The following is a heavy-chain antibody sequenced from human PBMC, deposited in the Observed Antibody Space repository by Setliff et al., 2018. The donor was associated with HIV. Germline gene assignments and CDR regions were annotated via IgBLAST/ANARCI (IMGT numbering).Heavy chain of an antibody. CDR3: ARAPSCADSWCYMYYYYYYGMDV. V-gene: IGHV4-34*12. Sequence: SETLSLTCTLYGGSLTNYYWTWIRQSPEKGLEWIGEIVDSGSTNYSPSLKSRVIISLDTSKKQFSLRLNSVTAADTGVYYCARAPSCADSWCYMYYYYYYGMDVWGLGTTVTVSS. CDR2: IVDSGST. CDR1: GGSLTNYY. J-gene: IGHJ6*02. D-gene: IGHD2-8*01.